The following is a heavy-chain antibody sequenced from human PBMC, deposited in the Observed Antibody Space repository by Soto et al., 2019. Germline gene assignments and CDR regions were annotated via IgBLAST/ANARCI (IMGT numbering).Heavy chain of an antibody. J-gene: IGHJ4*02. CDR1: GASIRSHY. CDR2: IYYTGST. V-gene: IGHV4-59*11. Sequence: SETLSLTCSVSGASIRSHYWSWIRQTPGKGLEWIGYIYYTGSTTYNPSLKSRVTTSVDTSKNQFSLQLTSVTAADTAFYYCARGFYDSSGSSNPFDFLGPGSLVTVPP. D-gene: IGHD3-22*01. CDR3: ARGFYDSSGSSNPFDF.